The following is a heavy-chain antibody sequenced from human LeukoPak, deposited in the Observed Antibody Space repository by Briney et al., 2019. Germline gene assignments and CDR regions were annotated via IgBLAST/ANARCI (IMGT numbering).Heavy chain of an antibody. CDR3: ARLQYYYDSNGYYSLYYFDY. J-gene: IGHJ4*02. D-gene: IGHD3-22*01. CDR2: IYYSGST. CDR1: GDSISSSSYY. V-gene: IGHV4-39*01. Sequence: SETLSLTCTVSGDSISSSSYYWGWLRQPPGKGLEWIGNIYYSGSTYYNPSLRRRLTISLDTSKNQFSLTLSSVTAADTAVYYCARLQYYYDSNGYYSLYYFDYWGQGTVVTVSS.